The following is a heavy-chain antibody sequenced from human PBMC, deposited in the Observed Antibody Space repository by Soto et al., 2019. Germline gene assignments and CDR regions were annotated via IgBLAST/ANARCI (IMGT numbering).Heavy chain of an antibody. V-gene: IGHV3-23*01. CDR3: AKNCGGNCYSTSRIVFQH. CDR2: ISGSGTDT. J-gene: IGHJ1*01. Sequence: GGSLRLSCAASGFTFSNYVMSWVRQAPGKGLEWVSSISGSGTDTKYADSVKGRSTISRDNSKNTVYLQVNSLRGEDTAVYYCAKNCGGNCYSTSRIVFQHWGQGTQVTVSS. D-gene: IGHD2-21*01. CDR1: GFTFSNYV.